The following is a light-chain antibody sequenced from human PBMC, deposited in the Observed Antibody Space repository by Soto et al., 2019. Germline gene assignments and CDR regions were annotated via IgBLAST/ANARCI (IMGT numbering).Light chain of an antibody. CDR2: GAS. Sequence: EIVLTQSPGTLSFSPGERVTLSCRASHSVSSAYLAWYQQKRGQAPRLLIYGASNRATGIPDRFSGSGSGTDFTLTISRLQPEDFAVYYCQQYGSSPPSVTFGQGTRLEIK. J-gene: IGKJ5*01. CDR3: QQYGSSPPSVT. V-gene: IGKV3-20*01. CDR1: HSVSSAY.